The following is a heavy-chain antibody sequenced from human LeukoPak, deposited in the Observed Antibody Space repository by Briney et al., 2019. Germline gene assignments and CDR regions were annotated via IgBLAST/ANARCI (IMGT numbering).Heavy chain of an antibody. J-gene: IGHJ6*03. CDR3: ARGPQRYYYYYYMDV. V-gene: IGHV1-58*02. CDR1: GFTFTSSA. Sequence: ASVKVSCKASGFTFTSSAMQWVRQARGQRLEWIGWIVVGSGNTNYAQKFQERVTITRGMSTSTAYMELSSLRSEDTAVYYCARGPQRYYYYYYMDVWGKGTTVTVSS. CDR2: IVVGSGNT.